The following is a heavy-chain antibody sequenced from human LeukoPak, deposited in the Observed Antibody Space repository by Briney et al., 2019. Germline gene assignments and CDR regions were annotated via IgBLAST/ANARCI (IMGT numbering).Heavy chain of an antibody. Sequence: SETLSLTCAVYGGSFSGYYSSWIRQPPGKGLEWIGEINHSGSTNYNPSLKSRVTISVDTSKNQFSLKLSSVTAADTAVYYCASPRYFDWLLTSAAFDIWGQGTMVTVPS. CDR1: GGSFSGYY. CDR3: ASPRYFDWLLTSAAFDI. V-gene: IGHV4-34*01. J-gene: IGHJ3*02. D-gene: IGHD3-9*01. CDR2: INHSGST.